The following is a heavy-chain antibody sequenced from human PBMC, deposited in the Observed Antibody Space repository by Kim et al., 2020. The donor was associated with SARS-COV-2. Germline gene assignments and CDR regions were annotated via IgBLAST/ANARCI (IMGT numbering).Heavy chain of an antibody. CDR3: VRSITMPIPVPGGYFDL. CDR1: GYTFTDYG. V-gene: IGHV1-18*01. CDR2: INTESGNI. D-gene: IGHD3-10*01. J-gene: IGHJ2*01. Sequence: ASVKVSCTASGYTFTDYGITWVRQAPGQGPEWLGWINTESGNINYSSKVVRRLKLTTDPSMSTVYMELSSLTPDDTAVYFCVRSITMPIPVPGGYFDLWGRGTLVTVSS.